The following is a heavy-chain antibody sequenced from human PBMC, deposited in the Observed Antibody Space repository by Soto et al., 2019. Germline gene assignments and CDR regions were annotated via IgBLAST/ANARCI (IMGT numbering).Heavy chain of an antibody. V-gene: IGHV4-34*01. CDR2: INHSGST. Sequence: KPSETLSLTCAVYGGSFSGYYWSWIRQPPGKGLEWIGEINHSGSTNYTPSLKSRVTISVDTSKNQFSLKLSSVTAADTAVYYCARGPWARYYGSGSYYPYYYYGMDVWGQGTTVTVSS. D-gene: IGHD3-10*01. CDR3: ARGPWARYYGSGSYYPYYYYGMDV. J-gene: IGHJ6*02. CDR1: GGSFSGYY.